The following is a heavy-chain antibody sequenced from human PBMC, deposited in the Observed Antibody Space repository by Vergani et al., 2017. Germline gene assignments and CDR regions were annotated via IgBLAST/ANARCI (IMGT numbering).Heavy chain of an antibody. CDR2: ISYDGSNK. J-gene: IGHJ6*03. CDR1: GFTFSSYG. D-gene: IGHD6-19*01. Sequence: QVQLVESGGGVVQPGRSLRLSCAASGFTFSSYGMHWVRQAPGKGLEWVAVISYDGSNKYYADSVKGRFTISRDNSKNTLYLQMNSLRAEDTAVYYCARERGGSGWYWAKYYYYYMDVWGKGSTVTVSS. V-gene: IGHV3-30*03. CDR3: ARERGGSGWYWAKYYYYYMDV.